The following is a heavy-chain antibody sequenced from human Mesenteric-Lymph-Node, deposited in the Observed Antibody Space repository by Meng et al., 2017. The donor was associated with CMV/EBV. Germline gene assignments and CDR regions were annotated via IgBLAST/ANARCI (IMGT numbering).Heavy chain of an antibody. J-gene: IGHJ4*02. D-gene: IGHD1-7*01. V-gene: IGHV4-59*06. CDR3: AREGVELLKEYYFDY. CDR2: IYYSGST. CDR1: GGSISSYY. Sequence: SETLSLTCTVSGGSISSYYWSWIRQPPGKGLEWIGYIYYSGSTYYNPSLKSRVTISVDTSKNQFSLKLSSVTAADTAVYYCAREGVELLKEYYFDYWGQGTLVTVSS.